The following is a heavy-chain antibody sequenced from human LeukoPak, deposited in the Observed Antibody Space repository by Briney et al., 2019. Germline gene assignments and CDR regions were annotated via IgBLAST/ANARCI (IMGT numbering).Heavy chain of an antibody. V-gene: IGHV3-21*01. J-gene: IGHJ4*02. CDR3: AREDGYCSGGNCYSYFDS. CDR2: TSSSSAYT. Sequence: GGSLRLSCAASGFTFSSFSMIWVRQAPGKGLEWVSSTSSSSAYTFYAESGKGRFTISRDNAKNSLFLQMNSLRAGDTAVYFCAREDGYCSGGNCYSYFDSWGQGTLVTVSA. CDR1: GFTFSSFS. D-gene: IGHD2-15*01.